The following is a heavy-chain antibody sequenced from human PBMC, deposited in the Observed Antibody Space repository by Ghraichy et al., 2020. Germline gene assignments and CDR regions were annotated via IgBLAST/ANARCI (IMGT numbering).Heavy chain of an antibody. CDR1: GGPVSSGSYY. Sequence: SETLSLTCTVSGGPVSSGSYYWSWIRQPPGKGLEWIGYIYYSGSTNYNPSLKSRVTISVDTSKNQFSLKLSSVTAADTAVYYCARAPDGGNFDYWGQGTLVTVSS. CDR3: ARAPDGGNFDY. D-gene: IGHD4-23*01. J-gene: IGHJ4*02. CDR2: IYYSGST. V-gene: IGHV4-61*01.